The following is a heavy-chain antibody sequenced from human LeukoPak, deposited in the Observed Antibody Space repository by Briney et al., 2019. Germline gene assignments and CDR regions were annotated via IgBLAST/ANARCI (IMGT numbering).Heavy chain of an antibody. V-gene: IGHV1-2*02. CDR2: INPNSGGT. Sequence: ASVKVSCKASGYTFTSYGISWVRQAPGQGLEWMGWINPNSGGTNYAQKFQGRVTMTRDTSISTAYMELSRLRSDDTAVYYCARVHTAMVPYYFDYWGQGILVTVSS. D-gene: IGHD5-18*01. CDR1: GYTFTSYG. CDR3: ARVHTAMVPYYFDY. J-gene: IGHJ4*02.